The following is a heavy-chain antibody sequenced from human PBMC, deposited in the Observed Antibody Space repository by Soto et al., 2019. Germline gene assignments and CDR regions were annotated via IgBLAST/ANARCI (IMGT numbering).Heavy chain of an antibody. CDR2: IYYSGST. J-gene: IGHJ4*02. D-gene: IGHD2-21*01. V-gene: IGHV4-59*08. CDR3: ARHSSRGCDLDY. Sequence: QVQLQESGPGLVKPSETLSLTCTVSGGSISSYHWSWIRQPPGKGLEWVGYIYYSGSTNYNPSLNSRVTISVDTSKNQFSLKLSSVTAADAAVYYCARHSSRGCDLDYWGQGTLVTVSS. CDR1: GGSISSYH.